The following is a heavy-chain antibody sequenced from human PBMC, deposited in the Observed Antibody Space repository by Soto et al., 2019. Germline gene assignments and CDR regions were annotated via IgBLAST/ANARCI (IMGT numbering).Heavy chain of an antibody. CDR3: TTDSYITSIIVRFDY. D-gene: IGHD3-22*01. CDR2: VKSKTDGGTT. J-gene: IGHJ4*01. Sequence: PGGSLRLSSAASGFTFSNACINWVRQTPGKGLEWVGRVKSKTDGGTTDFAAPVNGRFAISRDDSKNMVYLEMNSLKTEDTAIYYCTTDSYITSIIVRFDYWGHGTLVTVSS. CDR1: GFTFSNAC. V-gene: IGHV3-15*07.